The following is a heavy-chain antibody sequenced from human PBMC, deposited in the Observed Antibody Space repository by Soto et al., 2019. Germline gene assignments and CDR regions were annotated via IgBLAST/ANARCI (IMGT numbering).Heavy chain of an antibody. CDR2: IYYSGST. D-gene: IGHD7-27*01. V-gene: IGHV4-59*08. J-gene: IGHJ3*02. CDR3: ARVWGYAFDI. CDR1: GGSISSYY. Sequence: SETLSLTCIVSGGSISSYYWSWIRQPPGKGLEWIGYIYYSGSTNYNPSLKSRVTISVDTSKNQFSLKLSSVTAADTAVYYCARVWGYAFDIWGQGTMVTVSS.